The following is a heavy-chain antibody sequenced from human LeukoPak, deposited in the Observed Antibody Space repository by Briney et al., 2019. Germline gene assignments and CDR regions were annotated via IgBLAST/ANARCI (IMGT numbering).Heavy chain of an antibody. Sequence: GGSLRLSCAASGFTFSSYGMHWVRQAPGKGLEWVAVISYDGSNKYYADSVKGRFTISRDNSKNTLYLQMNSLRAEDTAAYYCAKDLGHYYGDYIDYWGQGTLVTVSS. CDR3: AKDLGHYYGDYIDY. J-gene: IGHJ4*02. D-gene: IGHD4-17*01. V-gene: IGHV3-30*18. CDR2: ISYDGSNK. CDR1: GFTFSSYG.